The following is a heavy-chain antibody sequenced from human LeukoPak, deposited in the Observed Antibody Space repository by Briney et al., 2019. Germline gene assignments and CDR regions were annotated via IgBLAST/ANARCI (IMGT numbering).Heavy chain of an antibody. CDR2: IKSKTDGGTT. V-gene: IGHV3-15*07. CDR1: GFSFSDAW. Sequence: PGGSLRLSCAASGFSFSDAWMNWVRQAPGKGLEWVGRIKSKTDGGTTDYAAPVKGRFTISRDDSKNTLYLQMNSLKTEDTAVYYCTTTLYRSATVDDYWGQGTLVTVSS. CDR3: TTTLYRSATVDDY. D-gene: IGHD5-12*01. J-gene: IGHJ4*02.